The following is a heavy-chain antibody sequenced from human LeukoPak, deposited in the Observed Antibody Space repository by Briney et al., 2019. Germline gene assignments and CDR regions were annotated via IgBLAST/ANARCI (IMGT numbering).Heavy chain of an antibody. CDR3: AREEYGDYQTGLTSGYFDY. V-gene: IGHV1-18*01. CDR2: ISAYNGNT. Sequence: EASVKVSCKASGYTFTSYGISWVRQAPGQGLEWMGWISAYNGNTNYAQKFQGRVTIAADESTSTAYMELSSLRSEDTAVYYCAREEYGDYQTGLTSGYFDYWGQGTLVTVSS. CDR1: GYTFTSYG. D-gene: IGHD4-17*01. J-gene: IGHJ4*02.